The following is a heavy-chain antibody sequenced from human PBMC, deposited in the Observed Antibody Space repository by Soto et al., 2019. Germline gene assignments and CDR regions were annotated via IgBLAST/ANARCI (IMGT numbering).Heavy chain of an antibody. CDR3: ARDSIASAGVIDY. CDR2: IKTDGSAI. Sequence: YTASGVTFRPYALHWVRQAPGKGLVWVSRIKTDGSAISYADSVKGRFTISRDNAKNTLYLQMNSLTAEYTDVYYCARDSIASAGVIDYWGQGT. J-gene: IGHJ4*02. D-gene: IGHD6-13*01. CDR1: GVTFRPYA. V-gene: IGHV3-74*01.